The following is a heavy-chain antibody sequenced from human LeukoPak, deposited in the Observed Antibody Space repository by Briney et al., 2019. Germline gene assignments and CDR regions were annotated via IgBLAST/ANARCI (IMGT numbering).Heavy chain of an antibody. D-gene: IGHD1-26*01. Sequence: GGSLRLSCTASGFTSSNFWMGWVRQAPGKGLEWVANIKQDETEKFYLGSVKGRFTISRDNAKNSLYLHMNSLRAEDTAVYYCARDKMVGATKNDYWGQGILVTVSS. J-gene: IGHJ4*02. V-gene: IGHV3-7*03. CDR1: GFTSSNFW. CDR2: IKQDETEK. CDR3: ARDKMVGATKNDY.